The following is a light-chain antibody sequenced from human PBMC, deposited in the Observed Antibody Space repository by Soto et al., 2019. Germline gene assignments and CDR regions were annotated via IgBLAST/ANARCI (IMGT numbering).Light chain of an antibody. J-gene: IGKJ2*02. CDR3: QQYGSSPST. CDR2: GAS. CDR1: QSVSISY. V-gene: IGKV3-20*01. Sequence: EIVLTHSPGTLSLSPGERATLSCRASQSVSISYLAWYQQKPGQAPRLLIYGASSRATGIPDRFSGSGSGTDFTLTISRLEPEDFAVYYCQQYGSSPSTFGQGTKLEIK.